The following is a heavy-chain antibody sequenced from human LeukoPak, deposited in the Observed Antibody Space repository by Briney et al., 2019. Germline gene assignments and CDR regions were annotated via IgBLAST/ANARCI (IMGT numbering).Heavy chain of an antibody. D-gene: IGHD3-10*01. CDR1: GDPITYYF. CDR3: ATGRVSYGSEY. Sequence: SETLSLTCSFPGDPITYYFWSWIRQPPGKGLEWIGYVYYSATTNYKPSLNYNPSLKSRVTISLDTSKYQFSLKLTSVTAADTAMYYCATGRVSYGSEYWGPGTLVAVSS. J-gene: IGHJ4*02. CDR2: VYYSATTNYKPSL. V-gene: IGHV4-59*03.